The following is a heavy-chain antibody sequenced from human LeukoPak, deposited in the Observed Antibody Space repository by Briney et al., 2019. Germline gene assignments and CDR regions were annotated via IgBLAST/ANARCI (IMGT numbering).Heavy chain of an antibody. CDR3: ARGGRYYYDSSGYYYLGY. Sequence: SETLSLTCTVSGGSISSYYWSWIRQPAGKGLERIGRIYTSGSTNYNPSLKSRVTISVDTSKNQFSLKLSSVTAADTAVYYCARGGRYYYDSSGYYYLGYWGQGTLVTVSS. CDR1: GGSISSYY. CDR2: IYTSGST. V-gene: IGHV4-4*07. D-gene: IGHD3-22*01. J-gene: IGHJ4*02.